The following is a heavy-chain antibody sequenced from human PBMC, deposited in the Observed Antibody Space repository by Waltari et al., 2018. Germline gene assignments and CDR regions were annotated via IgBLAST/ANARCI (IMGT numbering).Heavy chain of an antibody. CDR1: GGSISSSY. V-gene: IGHV4-59*08. Sequence: QVQLQESGPGLVKPSETLSLTCTVSGGSISSSYWSWIRQPPVKGLEWIGYSYYSASTNYTPSLKSRVTISVDTSKNQFSLKLSSVAAADTAVYYCARHKGIPVYMDVWGKGTTVTISS. CDR2: SYYSAST. D-gene: IGHD6-13*01. J-gene: IGHJ6*03. CDR3: ARHKGIPVYMDV.